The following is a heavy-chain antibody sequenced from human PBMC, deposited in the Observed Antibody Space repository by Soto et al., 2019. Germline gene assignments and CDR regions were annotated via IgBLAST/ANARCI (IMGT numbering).Heavy chain of an antibody. CDR3: ARGEYYYDSSGYYWNYYYGMDV. Sequence: GFLRLSCAASGFTVSSNYMSWVRQAPGKGLEWVSVIYSGGSTYYADSVKGRFTISRDNSKNTLYLQMNSLRAEDTAVYYCARGEYYYDSSGYYWNYYYGMDVWGQGTTVTVSS. D-gene: IGHD3-22*01. J-gene: IGHJ6*02. CDR2: IYSGGST. CDR1: GFTVSSNY. V-gene: IGHV3-53*01.